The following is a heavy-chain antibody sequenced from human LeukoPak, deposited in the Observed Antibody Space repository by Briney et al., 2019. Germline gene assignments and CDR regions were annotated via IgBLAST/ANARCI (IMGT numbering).Heavy chain of an antibody. D-gene: IGHD3-16*01. CDR2: ISYDGSNK. Sequence: PGRALRLSCAASGFNFSSYAMHWVRQAPGKGLERVEVISYDGSNKYYADSVKGRFTISRDNSKNTLYLQMNSLRAEDTAVYFCARTDGNAGGVRYVPDYWGQGTLVTVSS. J-gene: IGHJ4*02. CDR1: GFNFSSYA. V-gene: IGHV3-30-3*01. CDR3: ARTDGNAGGVRYVPDY.